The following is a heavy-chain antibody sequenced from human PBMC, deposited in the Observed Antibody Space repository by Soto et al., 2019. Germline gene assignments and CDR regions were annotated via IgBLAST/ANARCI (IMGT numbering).Heavy chain of an antibody. V-gene: IGHV4-4*02. CDR3: ARADSGSYYRPFYFDY. CDR1: GGSISSSNW. J-gene: IGHJ4*02. D-gene: IGHD1-26*01. Sequence: SETLSLTCAVSGGSISSSNWWSWVRQPPGKGLEWIGQIYHSGSTNYNPSLKSRVTISVDKSKNQFSLKLSSVTAADTAVYYCARADSGSYYRPFYFDYWGQGTLVTVSS. CDR2: IYHSGST.